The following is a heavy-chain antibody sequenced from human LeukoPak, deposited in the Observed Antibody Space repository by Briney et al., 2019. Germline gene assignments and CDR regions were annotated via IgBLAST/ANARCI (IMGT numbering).Heavy chain of an antibody. CDR1: GYTFTGYY. Sequence: ASVKVSCKASGYTFTGYYMHWVRQAPGQGLEWMGWINPNSGGTNYAQEFQGRVTMTRDTSISTAYMELSRLRSDDTAVYYCATMLWFGELYGMDVWGQGTTVTVSS. CDR2: INPNSGGT. CDR3: ATMLWFGELYGMDV. J-gene: IGHJ6*02. V-gene: IGHV1-2*02. D-gene: IGHD3-10*01.